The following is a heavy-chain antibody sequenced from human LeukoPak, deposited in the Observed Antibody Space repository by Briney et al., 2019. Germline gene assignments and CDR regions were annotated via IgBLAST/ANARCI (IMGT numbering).Heavy chain of an antibody. V-gene: IGHV3-30*02. Sequence: PGGSLRLSCAASGFTFSSYGMHWVRQAPGKGLEWVSFIRYDGSNEYYADSVRGRFTISRDNSKNTLYLQMNSLRAEDTAVYYCATYYYGSGSYYSPHYFDYWGQGTLVTVSS. CDR2: IRYDGSNE. CDR1: GFTFSSYG. D-gene: IGHD3-10*01. CDR3: ATYYYGSGSYYSPHYFDY. J-gene: IGHJ4*02.